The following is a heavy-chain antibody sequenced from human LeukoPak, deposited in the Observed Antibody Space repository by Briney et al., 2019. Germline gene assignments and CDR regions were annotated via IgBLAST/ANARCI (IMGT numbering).Heavy chain of an antibody. CDR2: IYYSGST. V-gene: IGHV4-39*07. Sequence: SETLSLTCTVSGGSISSSSYYWGWTRQPPGKGLEWIGSIYYSGSTYYNPSLKSRVTISVDTSKNQFSLKLSSVTAADTAVYYCARGGIAVAKYYFDYWGQGTLVTVSS. D-gene: IGHD6-19*01. CDR1: GGSISSSSYY. J-gene: IGHJ4*02. CDR3: ARGGIAVAKYYFDY.